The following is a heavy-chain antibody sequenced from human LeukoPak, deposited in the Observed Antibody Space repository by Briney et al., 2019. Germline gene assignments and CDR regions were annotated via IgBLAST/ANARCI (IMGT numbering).Heavy chain of an antibody. CDR1: GFTFSSYT. CDR2: ISSSSSYI. D-gene: IGHD3-22*01. V-gene: IGHV3-21*01. Sequence: GGSLRLSCAASGFTFSSYTMNWVRQAPGRGLEWVSSISSSSSYIYYADSVKGRFTIARDNAKNSLYLQMNSLRAEDTAVYYCARDQYYDSSGYYYGQGAPYDYWGQGTLVTVSS. CDR3: ARDQYYDSSGYYYGQGAPYDY. J-gene: IGHJ4*02.